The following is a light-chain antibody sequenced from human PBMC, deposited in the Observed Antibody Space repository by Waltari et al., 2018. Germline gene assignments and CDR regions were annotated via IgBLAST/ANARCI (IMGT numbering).Light chain of an antibody. CDR2: DTS. Sequence: SCRASHSVDWYVAWYQQSPGQPPRLLIYDTSNRAPGIPARFSGSGSDTDFTLTISSLEPEDFAVYYCQQRRSWPLTFGGGTKVEIE. CDR3: QQRRSWPLT. V-gene: IGKV3-11*01. J-gene: IGKJ4*01. CDR1: HSVDWY.